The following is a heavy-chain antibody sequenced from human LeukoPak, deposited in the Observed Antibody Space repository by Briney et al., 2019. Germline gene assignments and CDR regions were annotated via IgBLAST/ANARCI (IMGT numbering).Heavy chain of an antibody. J-gene: IGHJ4*02. D-gene: IGHD1-26*01. V-gene: IGHV4-34*01. Sequence: SETLSITCAVYGGSFSGYYWSCIRQPPGKGLEWIGEINHSGSTNYNPSLKSRVTISVDTSKKQFFLKLRFVTAAETGVYYCARSIVGPRQVDYWGQGILVIV. CDR2: INHSGST. CDR3: ARSIVGPRQVDY. CDR1: GGSFSGYY.